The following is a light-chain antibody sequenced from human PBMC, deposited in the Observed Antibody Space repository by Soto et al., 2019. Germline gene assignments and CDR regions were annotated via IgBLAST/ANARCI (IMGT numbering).Light chain of an antibody. V-gene: IGKV3-15*01. J-gene: IGKJ2*01. Sequence: EIVMTQSPATLSLSLGERAALSCRASQSINSELAWYQQKPGQPPRLLIYGASTRATGVPARFTGSESGSEFTLTISGLQSEDFAVYYCQQCHNWPLTFGQGTRLEI. CDR1: QSINSE. CDR3: QQCHNWPLT. CDR2: GAS.